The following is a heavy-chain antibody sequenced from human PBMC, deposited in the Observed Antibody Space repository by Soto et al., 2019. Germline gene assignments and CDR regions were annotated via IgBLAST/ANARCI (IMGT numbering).Heavy chain of an antibody. CDR2: ISYEGSHT. Sequence: QVQLVESGGGVVQPGRSLRLSCAASGFIFSSYGMHWVRQAPGKGLEWVAVISYEGSHTYYADSVKGRFTITRDNSKNTLYLHMNSLRREDTAVYYCAKEVHCGGGSCSWSEGFDYWGQGTLLTVSS. J-gene: IGHJ4*02. CDR1: GFIFSSYG. D-gene: IGHD2-15*01. V-gene: IGHV3-30*18. CDR3: AKEVHCGGGSCSWSEGFDY.